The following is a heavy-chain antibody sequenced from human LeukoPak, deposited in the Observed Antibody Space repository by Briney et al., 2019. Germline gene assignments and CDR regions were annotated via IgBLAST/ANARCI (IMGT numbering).Heavy chain of an antibody. Sequence: GGSLRLSCAASGFTFSSYWMHWVRQAPGKGLVWVSRLNSDGSSTNDADSVKGRFTISRDNAKNTLYLQMNSLRAEDTAVYYCAREGNCGGDCYFFDYWGQGTLVTV. D-gene: IGHD2-21*02. J-gene: IGHJ4*02. V-gene: IGHV3-74*01. CDR2: LNSDGSST. CDR3: AREGNCGGDCYFFDY. CDR1: GFTFSSYW.